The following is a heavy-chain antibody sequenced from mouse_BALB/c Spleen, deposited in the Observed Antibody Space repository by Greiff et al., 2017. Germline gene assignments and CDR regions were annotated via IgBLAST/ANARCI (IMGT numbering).Heavy chain of an antibody. Sequence: VKLQESGAELVRPGTSVKVSCKASGYAFTNYLIEWVKQRPGQGLEWIGVINPGSGGTNYNEKFKGKATLTADKSSSTAYMQLSSLTSDDSAVYFCARSELHAMDYWGQGTSVTVSS. CDR3: ARSELHAMDY. J-gene: IGHJ4*01. V-gene: IGHV1-54*01. CDR2: INPGSGGT. CDR1: GYAFTNYL. D-gene: IGHD1-1*01.